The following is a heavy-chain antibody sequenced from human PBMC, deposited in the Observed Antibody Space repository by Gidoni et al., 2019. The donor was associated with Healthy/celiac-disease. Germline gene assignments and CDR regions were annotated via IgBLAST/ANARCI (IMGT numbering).Heavy chain of an antibody. CDR3: ARANTDYYDSSGYYRGGYYYYGMDV. D-gene: IGHD3-22*01. Sequence: QVQLQESGPGLVKPSQTLSLTCTVSGGSISSGGYYWSWLRQHPGKGLEWIGYIYYSGSTYYNPSLKSRVTISVDTSKNQFSLKLSSVTAADTAVYYCARANTDYYDSSGYYRGGYYYYGMDVWGQGTTVTVSS. V-gene: IGHV4-31*03. J-gene: IGHJ6*02. CDR2: IYYSGST. CDR1: GGSISSGGYY.